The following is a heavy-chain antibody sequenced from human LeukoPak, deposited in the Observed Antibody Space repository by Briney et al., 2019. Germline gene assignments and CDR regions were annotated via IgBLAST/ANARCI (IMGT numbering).Heavy chain of an antibody. CDR3: ARDRYSSSWFDI. D-gene: IGHD6-13*01. CDR1: GFTFSDYY. CDR2: ISSSSTYT. Sequence: PGGSLRLSCAASGFTFSDYYMSWIRQAPGRGLEWVSYISSSSTYTNYADSVKGRFTISRDNAKNSLYLQMNSLRAEDTAVYYCARDRYSSSWFDIWGQGTKVTVSS. V-gene: IGHV3-11*05. J-gene: IGHJ3*02.